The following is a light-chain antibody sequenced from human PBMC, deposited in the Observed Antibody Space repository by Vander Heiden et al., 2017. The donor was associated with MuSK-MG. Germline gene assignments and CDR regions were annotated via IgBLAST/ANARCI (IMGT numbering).Light chain of an antibody. V-gene: IGKV3-11*01. CDR3: QQHSNWPPFT. J-gene: IGKJ5*01. Sequence: EIVLTQSPGTLSLSPGDRATLSCRASQSVNTFLDWYQQRPGQAPRLLIYDASKRATGIPARFSGSGSGTDFTLTISSREPEDFAVYFCQQHSNWPPFTFGQGTQMETK. CDR1: QSVNTF. CDR2: DAS.